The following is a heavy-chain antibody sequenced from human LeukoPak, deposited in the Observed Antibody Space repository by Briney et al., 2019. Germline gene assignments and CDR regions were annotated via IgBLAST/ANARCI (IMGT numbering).Heavy chain of an antibody. Sequence: GGSLRLSCAASGFTFSNAWMNWVRQAPGKGLEWVSSISSSSSYIYYADSVKGRFTISRDNAKNSLYLQMNSLRAEDTAVYYCAAKIIAVAGIIGYWGQGTLVTVSS. CDR3: AAKIIAVAGIIGY. CDR2: ISSSSSYI. CDR1: GFTFSNAW. V-gene: IGHV3-21*01. J-gene: IGHJ4*02. D-gene: IGHD6-19*01.